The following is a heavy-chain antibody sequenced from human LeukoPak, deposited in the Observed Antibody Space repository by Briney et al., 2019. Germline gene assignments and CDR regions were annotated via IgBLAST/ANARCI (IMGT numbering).Heavy chain of an antibody. CDR1: GGSFSGYY. D-gene: IGHD3-16*01. J-gene: IGHJ4*02. Sequence: SETLSLTCAVYGGSFSGYYWSWIRQPPGKGLEWIGEINHSGSTNYNPSLKSRVTISVDTSKNQFSLKLSSVTAADTAVYYCAGMFGGPKPLFDYWGQGTLVTVSS. V-gene: IGHV4-34*01. CDR2: INHSGST. CDR3: AGMFGGPKPLFDY.